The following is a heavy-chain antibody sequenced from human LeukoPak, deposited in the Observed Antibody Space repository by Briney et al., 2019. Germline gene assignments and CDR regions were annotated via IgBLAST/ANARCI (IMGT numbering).Heavy chain of an antibody. CDR2: IYYSGST. V-gene: IGHV4-59*01. Sequence: SETLSLTCTVSGGSISSYYWSWIRQPPGKGLEWIGYIYYSGSTNYNPSLKSRVTISVDTSKNQFSLKLSSVTAADTAVYYCARTRHYYGSGSHLGHWGQGTLVTVSS. CDR1: GGSISSYY. J-gene: IGHJ4*02. D-gene: IGHD3-10*01. CDR3: ARTRHYYGSGSHLGH.